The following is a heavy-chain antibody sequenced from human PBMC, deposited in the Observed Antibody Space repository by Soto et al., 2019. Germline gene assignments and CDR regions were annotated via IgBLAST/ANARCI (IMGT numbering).Heavy chain of an antibody. CDR1: GYTLTDLS. CDR3: AIKLGYFDY. D-gene: IGHD6-6*01. J-gene: IGHJ4*02. V-gene: IGHV1-24*01. CDR2: FDPEEGKT. Sequence: ASVKVSCKVSGYTLTDLSMHLVRQAPGKGLEWMGGFDPEEGKTVYAQRFQGRRTMTGDTSTDTRYMELHSLSSDYTAVYYCAIKLGYFDYWGQGTLVTVSS.